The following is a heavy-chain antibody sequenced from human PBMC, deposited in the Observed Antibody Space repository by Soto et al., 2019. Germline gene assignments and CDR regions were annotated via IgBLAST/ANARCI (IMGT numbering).Heavy chain of an antibody. CDR3: GAPEVYSYGSGVDY. CDR1: GFTFSSYG. CDR2: ISYDGSNK. Sequence: PGGSLRLSCAASGFTFSSYGMHWVRQAPGKGLEWVAVISYDGSNKYYADSVKGRFTISRDNSKNTLYLQMNSLRAEDTAVYYCGAPEVYSYGSGVDYWGQGTLVTVSS. V-gene: IGHV3-30*03. D-gene: IGHD5-18*01. J-gene: IGHJ4*02.